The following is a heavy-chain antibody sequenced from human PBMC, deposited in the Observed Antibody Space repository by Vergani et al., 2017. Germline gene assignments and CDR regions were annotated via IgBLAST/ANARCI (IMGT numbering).Heavy chain of an antibody. J-gene: IGHJ2*01. V-gene: IGHV1-2*02. Sequence: QVQLVQSGAEVKKPGASVKVSCKASGYTFTGYYMHWVRQAPGQGLEWMGWINPNSGGTNYAQKFQGRVTMTRDTSISTAYMELSRLRSDDTAVYYCAGDCPGGGGDCSAGWYFDLWGRGTLVTVSS. CDR2: INPNSGGT. CDR1: GYTFTGYY. D-gene: IGHD2-21*02. CDR3: AGDCPGGGGDCSAGWYFDL.